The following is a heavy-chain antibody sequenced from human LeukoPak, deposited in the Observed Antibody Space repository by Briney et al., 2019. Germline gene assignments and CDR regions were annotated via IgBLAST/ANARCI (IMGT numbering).Heavy chain of an antibody. V-gene: IGHV3-23*01. CDR2: ISGSGGRT. D-gene: IGHD2-15*01. Sequence: GGSLRLSCAASGFTFSDYYMSWVRQAPGKGLERVSAISGSGGRTYYADSVKGRFTISRDNSKNTLYLQMNSLRAEDTAVYYCAKPKAGYCSGGSCYYDYWGQGTLVTVSS. J-gene: IGHJ4*02. CDR1: GFTFSDYY. CDR3: AKPKAGYCSGGSCYYDY.